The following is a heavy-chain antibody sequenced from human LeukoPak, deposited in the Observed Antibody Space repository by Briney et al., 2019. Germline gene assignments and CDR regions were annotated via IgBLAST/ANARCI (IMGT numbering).Heavy chain of an antibody. CDR3: ARDGGGYYDRSAGAFDI. D-gene: IGHD3-22*01. V-gene: IGHV3-53*01. Sequence: GGSLRLSCAASGFTVSSNYMSWVRQAPGKGLEWVSVIYSGGSTYYADSVKGRFTISRDNSKKTLYLQMNSLRAEDTAVYYCARDGGGYYDRSAGAFDIWGQGIMVTVSS. CDR1: GFTVSSNY. J-gene: IGHJ3*02. CDR2: IYSGGST.